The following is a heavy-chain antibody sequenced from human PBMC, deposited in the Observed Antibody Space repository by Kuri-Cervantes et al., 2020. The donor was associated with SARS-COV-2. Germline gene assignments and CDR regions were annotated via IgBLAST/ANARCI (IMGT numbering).Heavy chain of an antibody. D-gene: IGHD4-17*01. CDR1: GYSFTNYW. CDR2: IYPGDSDT. CDR3: ARRAYGEQVDYYYRNV. J-gene: IGHJ6*03. Sequence: GESLKISCKGSGYSFTNYWIAWVRQMPGKGLEWMGIIYPGDSDTKYSPSFQGQVTISADKSISTAFLQGSSLKASDTAMYYCARRAYGEQVDYYYRNVWAKGPRSPSP. V-gene: IGHV5-51*01.